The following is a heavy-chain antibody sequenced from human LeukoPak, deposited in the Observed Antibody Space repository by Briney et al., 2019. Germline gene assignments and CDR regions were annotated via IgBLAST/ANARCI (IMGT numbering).Heavy chain of an antibody. CDR1: GFTFSSYS. V-gene: IGHV3-21*01. Sequence: GGSLRRSCAVSGFTFSSYSMNGVRQAPGKGLEWVSSISSSSSYIYYADSVKGRFTISRDNAKNSLYLQINSLRAEDTAVYYCARTRYFDWLVIDYWGQGTLVTVSS. CDR2: ISSSSSYI. J-gene: IGHJ4*02. D-gene: IGHD3-9*01. CDR3: ARTRYFDWLVIDY.